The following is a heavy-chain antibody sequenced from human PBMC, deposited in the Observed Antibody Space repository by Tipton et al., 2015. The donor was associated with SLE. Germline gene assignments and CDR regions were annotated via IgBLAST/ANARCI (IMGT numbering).Heavy chain of an antibody. D-gene: IGHD3-22*01. J-gene: IGHJ4*02. CDR1: GFTFSSYW. V-gene: IGHV3-74*01. CDR2: INSDGSST. CDR3: AKSPYYYDSSGCFDY. Sequence: SLRLSCAASGFTFSSYWMHWVRQAPGKGLVWVSRINSDGSSTSYADSVKGRFTISRDNAKNSLYLQMNSLRAEDTALYYCAKSPYYYDSSGCFDYWGQGTLVTVSS.